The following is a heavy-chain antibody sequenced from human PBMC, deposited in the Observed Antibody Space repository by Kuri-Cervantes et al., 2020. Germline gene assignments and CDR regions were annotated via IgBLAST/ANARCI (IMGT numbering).Heavy chain of an antibody. J-gene: IGHJ4*02. D-gene: IGHD2-15*01. CDR1: GYTFTSYD. V-gene: IGHV1-8*01. CDR3: ARGPPRGCSGGSCPTVFDY. Sequence: ASVKVSCKASGYTFTSYDINWVRQATGQGLEWMGWMDPNSGNTGYAQKFQGRVTMTRDTSISTAYMGLSRLRSDDTAVYYCARGPPRGCSGGSCPTVFDYWGQGTLVTVSS. CDR2: MDPNSGNT.